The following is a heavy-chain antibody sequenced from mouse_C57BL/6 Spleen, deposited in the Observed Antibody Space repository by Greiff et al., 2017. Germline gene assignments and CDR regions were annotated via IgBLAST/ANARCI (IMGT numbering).Heavy chain of an antibody. CDR2: IWSGGST. CDR3: ARIPTNFGAMDY. CDR1: GFSLTSYG. D-gene: IGHD4-1*01. V-gene: IGHV2-2*01. Sequence: VQLQQSGPGLVQPSQSLSITCTVSGFSLTSYGVHWVRQSPGKGLEWLGVIWSGGSTEDNAAFISRLSISNDNSKSKVFFKMNSLQADDTAIYYCARIPTNFGAMDYWGQGTSVTVSS. J-gene: IGHJ4*01.